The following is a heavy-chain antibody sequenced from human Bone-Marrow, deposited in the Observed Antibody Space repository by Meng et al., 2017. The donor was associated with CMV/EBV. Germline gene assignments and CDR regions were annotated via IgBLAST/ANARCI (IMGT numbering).Heavy chain of an antibody. CDR1: GYTFTSYY. D-gene: IGHD1-26*01. V-gene: IGHV1-46*01. CDR2: INPSGGST. CDR3: ARGKVGGSYYLRYFDL. J-gene: IGHJ2*01. Sequence: ASVKVFCKASGYTFTSYYMHWVRQAPGQGLEWMGIINPSGGSTSYAQKFQGRVTMTRDTSTSTVDMELSSLRSEDTAVYYFARGKVGGSYYLRYFDLWGRGTLVTVSS.